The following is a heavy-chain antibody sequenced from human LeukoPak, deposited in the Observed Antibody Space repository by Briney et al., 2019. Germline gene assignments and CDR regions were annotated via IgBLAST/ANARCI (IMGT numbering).Heavy chain of an antibody. Sequence: ASVKVSCKASGYTFTGYYMHWVRQAPGQGLEWMGRINPNSGGTNYAQKFRGRVTMTRDTSISTAYMELSRLRSDDTAVYYCARGSYGYSGSYYRLDYWGQGTLVTVSS. CDR3: ARGSYGYSGSYYRLDY. CDR1: GYTFTGYY. J-gene: IGHJ4*02. V-gene: IGHV1-2*06. D-gene: IGHD1-26*01. CDR2: INPNSGGT.